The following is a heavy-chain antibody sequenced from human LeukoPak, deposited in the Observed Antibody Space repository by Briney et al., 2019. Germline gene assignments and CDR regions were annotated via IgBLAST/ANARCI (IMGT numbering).Heavy chain of an antibody. D-gene: IGHD2-21*01. J-gene: IGHJ5*02. CDR1: GYSISSGYY. CDR3: ARHVFRNWFDP. V-gene: IGHV4-38-2*01. CDR2: IYHSGST. Sequence: SETLSLTCAVSGYSISSGYYWGWIRQPPGKGLEWIGSIYHSGSTYYNPSLKSQVTISVDTSKNQFSLKLSSVTAADTAVYYCARHVFRNWFDPWGQGALVTVSS.